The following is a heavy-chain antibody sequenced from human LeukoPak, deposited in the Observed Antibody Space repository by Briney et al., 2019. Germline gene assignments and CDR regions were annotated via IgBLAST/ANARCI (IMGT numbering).Heavy chain of an antibody. J-gene: IGHJ4*02. CDR2: INPNSGGT. D-gene: IGHD4-17*01. Sequence: ASVKVSCKASGYTFTGYYMHWVRQAPGQGLEWMGWINPNSGGTNYAQKCQGRVTMTRDTSISTAYMELSRLRSDDTAVYYCARATVTTSEIDYWGQGTLVTVSS. CDR1: GYTFTGYY. V-gene: IGHV1-2*02. CDR3: ARATVTTSEIDY.